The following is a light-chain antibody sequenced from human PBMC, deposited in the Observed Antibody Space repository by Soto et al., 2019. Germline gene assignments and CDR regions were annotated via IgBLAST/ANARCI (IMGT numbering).Light chain of an antibody. Sequence: DIQMTQSPSTLSASVGDRVTFTCRASQSISSWLAWYQQKPGKAPKVLIHDASSLESGVPSRFRGSGSGTQFTLTLSILQAADFATYYCQQYSIYSPFGQRTKLEIK. CDR2: DAS. J-gene: IGKJ2*01. CDR1: QSISSW. CDR3: QQYSIYSP. V-gene: IGKV1-5*01.